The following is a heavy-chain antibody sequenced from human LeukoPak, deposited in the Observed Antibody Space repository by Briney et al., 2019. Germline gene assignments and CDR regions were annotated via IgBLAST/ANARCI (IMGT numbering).Heavy chain of an antibody. CDR1: GFSVSSTY. CDR2: IYRDGST. V-gene: IGHV3-53*01. Sequence: GGSLRLSCAASGFSVSSTYMNWVRQAPGKGLEWVSIIYRDGSTYYADYVKGRFTISRDNSKNTLYLQMNSLRVEDTAMYYCARDRARGSYGDFPVDYWGQGTLVTVSS. CDR3: ARDRARGSYGDFPVDY. D-gene: IGHD4-17*01. J-gene: IGHJ4*02.